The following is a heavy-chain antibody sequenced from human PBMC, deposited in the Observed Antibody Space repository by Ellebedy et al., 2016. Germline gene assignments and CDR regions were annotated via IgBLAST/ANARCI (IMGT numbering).Heavy chain of an antibody. D-gene: IGHD2-15*01. CDR3: ARGRSLGDY. Sequence: SETLSLXCTVSGGSISSYYWSWIRQPPGKGLEWIGYIYYTGSTNYNPSLKSRVTISVDTSKNQFSLKLNSVTAADTAVYYCARGRSLGDYWGQGSLVTVSS. J-gene: IGHJ4*02. V-gene: IGHV4-59*01. CDR2: IYYTGST. CDR1: GGSISSYY.